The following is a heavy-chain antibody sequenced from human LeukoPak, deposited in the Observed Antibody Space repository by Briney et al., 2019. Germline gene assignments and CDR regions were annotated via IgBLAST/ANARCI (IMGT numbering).Heavy chain of an antibody. J-gene: IGHJ6*03. D-gene: IGHD5-24*01. CDR3: AGSYKFAYYYYMDV. Sequence: SETLSLTCSVSGGSITNSYWSWIRQPPGKRLEWIGYIYYSGNTDYNPSLKSRVTISVDTSKNQFSLKLSSVTAADTAVYYCAGSYKFAYYYYMDVWGKGTTVTVSS. CDR2: IYYSGNT. V-gene: IGHV4-59*01. CDR1: GGSITNSY.